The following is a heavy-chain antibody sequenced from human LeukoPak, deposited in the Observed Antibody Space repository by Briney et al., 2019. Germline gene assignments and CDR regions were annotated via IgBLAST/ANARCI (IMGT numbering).Heavy chain of an antibody. V-gene: IGHV4-39*07. Sequence: SETLSLTCTVSGGSITTSGYYWGWIRQSPGKGLEYFASIDSSGNAYYNPSLQSRVTISVDTSKNQLSLKLSSVTAADTAVYYCARSKAHLSTSWYGTWFDPWGQGTLVTVSS. CDR1: GGSITTSGYY. CDR3: ARSKAHLSTSWYGTWFDP. D-gene: IGHD2-2*01. J-gene: IGHJ5*02. CDR2: IDSSGNA.